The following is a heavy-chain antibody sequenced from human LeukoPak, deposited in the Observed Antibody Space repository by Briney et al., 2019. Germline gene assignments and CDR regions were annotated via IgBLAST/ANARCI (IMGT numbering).Heavy chain of an antibody. CDR1: GFNFSSYS. J-gene: IGHJ6*02. D-gene: IGHD2-2*01. V-gene: IGHV3-21*01. Sequence: GGSLTLSCAASGFNFSSYSMNWVRQAPGKGLEWVSSISSSSSYIYYADSVKGRFTISRENAKNSLYLQMNSLRAEDTAVYYCARGDIVVVPAANYYYGMDVWGQGTTVTVSS. CDR3: ARGDIVVVPAANYYYGMDV. CDR2: ISSSSSYI.